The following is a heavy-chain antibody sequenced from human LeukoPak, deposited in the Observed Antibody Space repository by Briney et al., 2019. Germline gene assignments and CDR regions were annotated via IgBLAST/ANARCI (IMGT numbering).Heavy chain of an antibody. J-gene: IGHJ4*03. V-gene: IGHV3-30-3*01. CDR1: GFTFSSYA. D-gene: IGHD3-3*01. CDR2: ISYDGSNK. CDR3: ARAEGVLRFAEMMFDY. Sequence: GGSLRLSCAASGFTFSSYAMHWVRQAPGKGLEWVAVISYDGSNKYYADSVKGRFTISRDNSKNTLYLQMNSLRAEDPAVYYCARAEGVLRFAEMMFDYSGHESQGSASS.